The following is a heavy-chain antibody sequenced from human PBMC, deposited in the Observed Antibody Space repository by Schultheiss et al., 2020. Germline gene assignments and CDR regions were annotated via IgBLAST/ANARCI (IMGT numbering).Heavy chain of an antibody. CDR3: ARGGYCSGGSCYGMDV. CDR1: GGSISRYY. Sequence: SETLSLTCTVSGGSISRYYWSWIRQPPGKGLEWIGEINHSGSTNYNPSLKSRVTISEDTSKNQFSLKLSSVTAADTAVYYCARGGYCSGGSCYGMDVWGQGTTVTVSS. V-gene: IGHV4-59*01. CDR2: INHSGST. J-gene: IGHJ6*02. D-gene: IGHD2-15*01.